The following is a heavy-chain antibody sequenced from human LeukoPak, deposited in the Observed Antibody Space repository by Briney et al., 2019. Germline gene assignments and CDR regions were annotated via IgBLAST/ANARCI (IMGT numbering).Heavy chain of an antibody. V-gene: IGHV1-69*13. J-gene: IGHJ1*01. CDR1: GGTFSSYA. Sequence: ASVKVSCKASGGTFSSYATSWVRQAPGQGLEWMGGIIPIFGTANYAQKFQGRVTITADESTNTAYMELRSLRSEDTAVYYCARDSSEFRSLIPHWGQGTLVTVSS. D-gene: IGHD2-21*01. CDR2: IIPIFGTA. CDR3: ARDSSEFRSLIPH.